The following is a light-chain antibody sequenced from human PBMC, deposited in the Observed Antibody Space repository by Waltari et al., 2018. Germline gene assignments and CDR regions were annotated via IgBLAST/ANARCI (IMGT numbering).Light chain of an antibody. CDR2: DVT. J-gene: IGLJ2*01. V-gene: IGLV2-11*01. CDR3: CSYAGSYSFVV. CDR1: SSEVGGYKY. Sequence: QSALTQPRPVSGSPGQSVTISCTGTSSEVGGYKYVSWYQQHPGKAPKIMMYDVTRRPSRIPYRFSGSKSGSTASLTISGLHPEDESDYYCCSYAGSYSFVVFGGGTNRTVL.